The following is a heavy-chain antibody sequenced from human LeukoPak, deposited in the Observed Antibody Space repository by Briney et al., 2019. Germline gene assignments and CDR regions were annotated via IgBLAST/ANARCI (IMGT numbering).Heavy chain of an antibody. CDR2: ISYHGIDK. CDR1: GFTFSTYA. Sequence: GGSLRLSCAASGFTFSTYAMHWVRQAPGKGLEWVAVISYHGIDKFYADSVKGRFTNSRDNSKNTLYLQMNSLRAEDTAVYYCARAQTTVTTGGFYWGQGTLVTVSS. CDR3: ARAQTTVTTGGFY. J-gene: IGHJ4*02. V-gene: IGHV3-30-3*01. D-gene: IGHD4-17*01.